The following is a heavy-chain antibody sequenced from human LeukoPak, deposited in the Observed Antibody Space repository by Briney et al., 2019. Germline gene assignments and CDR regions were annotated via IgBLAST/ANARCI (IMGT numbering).Heavy chain of an antibody. J-gene: IGHJ6*03. CDR1: GGSIRSSNYY. CDR2: AYYSGST. Sequence: SETLSLTCTVSGGSIRSSNYYWGWIRQPPGKGLEWIGTAYYSGSTYYNPSLKSRVTISVDTSKNQFSLKLSSVTAADTAVYYCARDPYSGYYGAYYYYYMDLWGTGTTVTISS. D-gene: IGHD5-12*01. V-gene: IGHV4-39*07. CDR3: ARDPYSGYYGAYYYYYMDL.